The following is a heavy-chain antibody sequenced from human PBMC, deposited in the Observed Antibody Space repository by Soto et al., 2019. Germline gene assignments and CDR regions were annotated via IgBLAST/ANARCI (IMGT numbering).Heavy chain of an antibody. V-gene: IGHV3-74*01. Sequence: GGSLRLSCAASGFTFSSYWMHWVRQAPGKGLVWVSRIKGDGSETNYADSVKGRFTISRDNAKNTLYLQLNSLRAEDTAVYYCLRGNSGYGNFDYWGQGTRVTVSS. J-gene: IGHJ4*02. CDR2: IKGDGSET. CDR3: LRGNSGYGNFDY. D-gene: IGHD5-12*01. CDR1: GFTFSSYW.